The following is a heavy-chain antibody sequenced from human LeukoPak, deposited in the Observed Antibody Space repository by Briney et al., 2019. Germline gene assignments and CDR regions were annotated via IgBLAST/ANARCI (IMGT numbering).Heavy chain of an antibody. D-gene: IGHD6-19*01. CDR2: INPNSGGT. J-gene: IGHJ5*02. V-gene: IGHV1-2*02. CDR1: GYTFTGYY. CDR3: ARADSSGLFWFDP. Sequence: ASVKVSCKASGYTFTGYYMHWVRQAPGQGLEWMGWINPNSGGTNYAQKFQGRVTMTRDTSISTAYMELSRLRSDDTAVYYCARADSSGLFWFDPWGQGTLVTVSS.